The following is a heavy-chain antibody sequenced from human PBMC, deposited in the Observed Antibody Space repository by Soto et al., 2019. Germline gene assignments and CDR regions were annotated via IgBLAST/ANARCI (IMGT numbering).Heavy chain of an antibody. CDR3: ARDRSGSYAY. V-gene: IGHV3-30-3*01. D-gene: IGHD1-26*01. Sequence: QVQLVESGGAVVQPGRSLRLSCAASGFTFSSYAMHWVRQAPGKGLEWVAVISYDGSNKYYADSVKGRFTISRDNSKNTLYLQMNSLRAEDTAVYYCARDRSGSYAYWGQGTLVTGSS. CDR1: GFTFSSYA. J-gene: IGHJ4*02. CDR2: ISYDGSNK.